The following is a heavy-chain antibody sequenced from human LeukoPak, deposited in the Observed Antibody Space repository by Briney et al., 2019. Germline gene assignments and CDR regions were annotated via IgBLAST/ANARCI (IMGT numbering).Heavy chain of an antibody. V-gene: IGHV3-30*04. CDR2: ISYDGSNK. CDR3: ARTVAYGYYPYYFDY. J-gene: IGHJ4*02. Sequence: GRSLRLSCAASGFTFSSYAMHWVRQAPGKGLEGVAVISYDGSNKYYADSVKGRFTISRDNSKNTLYLQMNSLRAEDTSVYYCARTVAYGYYPYYFDYWGQGTLVTVSS. CDR1: GFTFSSYA. D-gene: IGHD4-17*01.